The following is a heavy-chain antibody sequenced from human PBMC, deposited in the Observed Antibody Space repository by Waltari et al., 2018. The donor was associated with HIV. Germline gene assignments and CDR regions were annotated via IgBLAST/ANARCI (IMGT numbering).Heavy chain of an antibody. CDR2: IYYSRST. D-gene: IGHD3-10*01. CDR3: ARSWFGESGPRGAFDI. CDR1: GDSISSYY. Sequence: QVQLQESGPGQVKPSETLSLSCTVSGDSISSYYWSWIRQPPGKGLEWIGYIYYSRSTNYNPSLESRVTLSVDTSKSQFSLRLSSVTAADTAEYYCARSWFGESGPRGAFDIWGQGTMVTVSS. J-gene: IGHJ3*02. V-gene: IGHV4-59*01.